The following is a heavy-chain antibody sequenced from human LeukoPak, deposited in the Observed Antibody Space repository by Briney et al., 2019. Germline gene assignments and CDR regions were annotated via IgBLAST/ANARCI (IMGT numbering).Heavy chain of an antibody. V-gene: IGHV3-21*01. Sequence: AGGSLRLSCVGSGFTFGSYRMNWVRQAPGKGLEWVSSISTSSTYIYYADSLKGRFTISRDNAKNSLYLQMNSLRDEDTAVYYCAREENYYDSSGHYLPDTFDIWGQGTMVTVSS. CDR3: AREENYYDSSGHYLPDTFDI. D-gene: IGHD3-22*01. CDR1: GFTFGSYR. CDR2: ISTSSTYI. J-gene: IGHJ3*02.